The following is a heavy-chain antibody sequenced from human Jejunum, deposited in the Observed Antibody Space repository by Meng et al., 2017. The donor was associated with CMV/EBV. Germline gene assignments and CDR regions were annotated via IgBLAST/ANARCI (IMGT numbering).Heavy chain of an antibody. CDR1: SA. D-gene: IGHD3/OR15-3a*01. J-gene: IGHJ6*02. CDR3: ARENWTGYYSYSLGGMDV. Sequence: SAMPWVRQAPGKGLEWVAVISYDGSNNYYADSVKGRFTLSRDNSKSTLYLQMNSLRAEDTALYYCARENWTGYYSYSLGGMDVWGQGTTVTVSS. CDR2: ISYDGSNN. V-gene: IGHV3-30*04.